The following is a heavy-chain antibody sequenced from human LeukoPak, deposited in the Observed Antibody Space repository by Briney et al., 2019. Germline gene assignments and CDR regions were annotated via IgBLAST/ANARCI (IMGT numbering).Heavy chain of an antibody. V-gene: IGHV3-23*01. CDR2: TTASGRNT. D-gene: IGHD3-10*01. CDR3: AKFRDGSGPEGGFDC. J-gene: IGHJ4*02. Sequence: GGSLRLSCAASGFTFSSYAMSWVRQAPGKGLEWVSGTTASGRNTYYADSVKGRFTISRDNSKNTLNLQMNSLRAEDTAVYYCAKFRDGSGPEGGFDCWGQGILATVSS. CDR1: GFTFSSYA.